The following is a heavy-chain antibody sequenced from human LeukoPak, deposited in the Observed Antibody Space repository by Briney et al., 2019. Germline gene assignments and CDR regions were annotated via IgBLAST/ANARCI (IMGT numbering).Heavy chain of an antibody. J-gene: IGHJ3*02. CDR1: GGTFSSYA. Sequence: SVKVSCKASGGTFSSYAISWVRQAPGQGLEWMGRIIPILGIANYAQKFQGRVTITADKSTSTAYMELSSLRSEDTAVYYCARDFIADDAFDIWGQGTMVTVSS. V-gene: IGHV1-69*04. CDR2: IIPILGIA. D-gene: IGHD6-13*01. CDR3: ARDFIADDAFDI.